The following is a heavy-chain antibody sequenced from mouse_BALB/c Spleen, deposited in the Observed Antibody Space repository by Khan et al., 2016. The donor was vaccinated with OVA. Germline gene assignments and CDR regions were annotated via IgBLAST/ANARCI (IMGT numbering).Heavy chain of an antibody. CDR1: GYTFTTYW. CDR2: INPTSGFT. V-gene: IGHV1-7*01. Sequence: QVQLQQSGAELAKPGASVKMSCKASGYTFTTYWMHWVKQRPGQGLEWIGYINPTSGFTDYNQKFKDKATLTADKSSSTAYMQLSSRTSDDSAVYYCARDRIDYWGQGTTLTVSS. J-gene: IGHJ2*01. CDR3: ARDRIDY.